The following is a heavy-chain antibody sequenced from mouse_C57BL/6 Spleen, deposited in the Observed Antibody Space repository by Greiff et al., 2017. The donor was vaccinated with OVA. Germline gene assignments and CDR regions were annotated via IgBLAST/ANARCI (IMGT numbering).Heavy chain of an antibody. CDR2: FYPGSGSI. J-gene: IGHJ1*03. CDR1: GYTFTEYT. V-gene: IGHV1-62-2*01. Sequence: QVQLQQSGAELVKPGASVKLSCKASGYTFTEYTIHWVKQRSGQGLEWIGWFYPGSGSIKYNEKFKDKATLTADKSSGTVYMELSRLTSEDSAVYFCARHEVYYGNYDWYFDVWGTGTTVTVSS. CDR3: ARHEVYYGNYDWYFDV. D-gene: IGHD2-1*01.